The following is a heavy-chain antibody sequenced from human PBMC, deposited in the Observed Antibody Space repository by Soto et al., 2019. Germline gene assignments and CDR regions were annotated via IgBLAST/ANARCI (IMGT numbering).Heavy chain of an antibody. CDR2: ISSSSSYI. CDR1: GFTFSSYS. J-gene: IGHJ1*01. D-gene: IGHD2-15*01. CDR3: ERDTAADIDS. Sequence: GWSLRLSCAACGFTFSSYSMNWVREAPGKGLEWVSSISSSSSYIYYSYSVKGRFTISRDNAKNSLYLQMNSLRAEDTAVYYCERDTAADIDSRGQRTVVTISS. V-gene: IGHV3-21*01.